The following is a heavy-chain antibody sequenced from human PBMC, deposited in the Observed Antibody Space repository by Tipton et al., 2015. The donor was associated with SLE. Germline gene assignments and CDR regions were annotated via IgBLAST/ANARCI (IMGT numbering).Heavy chain of an antibody. CDR3: AVDYYDRSGCYSFDY. CDR2: MNPNSGNT. D-gene: IGHD3-22*01. V-gene: IGHV1-8*02. CDR1: GYTFTSYD. Sequence: QLLQSGAEVKKPGASVKVSCTASGYTFTSYDINWVRQATGQGLEWMGWMNPNSGNTGYAQKFQGRVTMTRNTSISTAYMELSSLRSEDTAVYYCAVDYYDRSGCYSFDYWGQGTLVTVSS. J-gene: IGHJ4*02.